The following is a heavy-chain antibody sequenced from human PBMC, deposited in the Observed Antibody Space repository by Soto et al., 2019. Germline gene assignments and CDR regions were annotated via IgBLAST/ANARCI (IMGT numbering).Heavy chain of an antibody. Sequence: GESLKISCKASGCSFTNYWTVWVRQMPGKGLEWMGLIYPGDSDTRYSPPFQGQVTISADKSISTAYLQWSSLKASDTAMYYCARLNCSGGSCYSHYYYGMDVWGQGTTVTVSS. J-gene: IGHJ6*02. CDR2: IYPGDSDT. V-gene: IGHV5-51*01. CDR1: GCSFTNYW. CDR3: ARLNCSGGSCYSHYYYGMDV. D-gene: IGHD2-15*01.